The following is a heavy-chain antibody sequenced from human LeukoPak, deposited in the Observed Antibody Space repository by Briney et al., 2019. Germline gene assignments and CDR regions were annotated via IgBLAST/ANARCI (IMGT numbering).Heavy chain of an antibody. CDR2: IYYSGST. V-gene: IGHV4-59*01. CDR1: GDSISSYY. D-gene: IGHD3-3*01. Sequence: PETPSLTRTLSGDSISSYYWSWIRQPPGEGLGWSGHIYYSGSTNNTPSLKSRATISVDTSKKQSSLKLSSVTAADTAVYYCARDRYYDFWSGYYPRSHYYGMDVWGQGTTVTVSS. J-gene: IGHJ6*02. CDR3: ARDRYYDFWSGYYPRSHYYGMDV.